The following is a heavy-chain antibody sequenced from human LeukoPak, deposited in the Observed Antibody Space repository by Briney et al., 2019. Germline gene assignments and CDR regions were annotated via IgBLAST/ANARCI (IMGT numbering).Heavy chain of an antibody. Sequence: SETLSLTCAVYGGPFSGYYWSWIRQPPGKGLEWIGEINHSGSTNYNPSLKSRVTISVDTSKNQFSLKLSSVTAADTAVYYCARREDILTGYSLDAFDIWGQGTMVTVSS. V-gene: IGHV4-34*01. CDR1: GGPFSGYY. D-gene: IGHD3-9*01. CDR3: ARREDILTGYSLDAFDI. CDR2: INHSGST. J-gene: IGHJ3*02.